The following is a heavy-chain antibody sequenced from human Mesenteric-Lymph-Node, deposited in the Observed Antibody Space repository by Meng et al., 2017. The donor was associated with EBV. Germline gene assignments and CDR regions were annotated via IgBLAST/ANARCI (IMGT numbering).Heavy chain of an antibody. Sequence: VRRQQGGSGLLNPSDTLSLTCRVYGGSFSGYYWTWIRQPPGGGLEWIGEINHSGSTNHNPSLKSRVTISADTSKDQFSLKLSSVTAADTAVYYCARGYAGYYGKLFDYWGQGTLVTVSS. CDR2: INHSGST. J-gene: IGHJ4*02. D-gene: IGHD3-3*01. CDR3: ARGYAGYYGKLFDY. V-gene: IGHV4-34*01. CDR1: GGSFSGYY.